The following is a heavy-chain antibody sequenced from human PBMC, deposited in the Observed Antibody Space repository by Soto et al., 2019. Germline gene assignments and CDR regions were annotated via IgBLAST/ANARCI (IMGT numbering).Heavy chain of an antibody. V-gene: IGHV4-59*12. CDR3: ARTYDSNGYANEFDY. D-gene: IGHD3-22*01. CDR1: GRSIPSYY. Sequence: QVVLQESGPGLVKPSETMSLTCSVSGRSIPSYYWIWVRQPPGKGLAWIGYIYDNGITSHKPSLKSCVIMSADTSQQQFSLNLPSVTGAEPAVYYCARTYDSNGYANEFDYRGQGILVTFTS. J-gene: IGHJ4*02. CDR2: IYDNGIT.